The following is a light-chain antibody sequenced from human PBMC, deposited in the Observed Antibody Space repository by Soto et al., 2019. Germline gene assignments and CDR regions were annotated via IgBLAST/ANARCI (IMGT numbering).Light chain of an antibody. CDR2: GAS. J-gene: IGKJ4*01. V-gene: IGKV3-20*01. CDR1: QNVATN. CDR3: QQYGSSPPLS. Sequence: VLTQSPATLSVSPGEGATLSCRASQNVATNLAWYQQKPGQAPRLLIYGASSRATGIPDRFSGSGSGTDFTLTISRLEPEDFAVYHCQQYGSSPPLSFGGGTKV.